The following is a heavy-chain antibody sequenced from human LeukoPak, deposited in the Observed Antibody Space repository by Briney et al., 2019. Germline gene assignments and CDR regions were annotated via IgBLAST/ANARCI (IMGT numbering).Heavy chain of an antibody. J-gene: IGHJ3*02. CDR1: GFTFSSYA. V-gene: IGHV3-66*01. CDR2: IYSGGST. Sequence: GGSLRLSCAASGFTFSSYAMSWARQAPGKGLEWVSVIYSGGSTYYADSVKGRFTISRDNSKNTLYLQMNSLRAEDTAVYYCARAIAVAGIDAFDIWGQGTMVTVSS. CDR3: ARAIAVAGIDAFDI. D-gene: IGHD6-19*01.